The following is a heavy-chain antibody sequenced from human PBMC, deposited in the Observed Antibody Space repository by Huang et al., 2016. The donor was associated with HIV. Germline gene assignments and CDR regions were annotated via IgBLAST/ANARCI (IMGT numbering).Heavy chain of an antibody. D-gene: IGHD3-22*01. CDR2: IIPIFGIA. Sequence: QVQLVQSGAEVKKPGSSVTVSCKSSGGTFSTFAISWVRPAPGQGLEWVGGIIPIFGIANYAQQFRDRVTITADESTSTGHVALSSLRSEDTAVYYCAIYNYDASGYYSFDFWGQGTLITVSS. CDR1: GGTFSTFA. CDR3: AIYNYDASGYYSFDF. V-gene: IGHV1-69*01. J-gene: IGHJ4*02.